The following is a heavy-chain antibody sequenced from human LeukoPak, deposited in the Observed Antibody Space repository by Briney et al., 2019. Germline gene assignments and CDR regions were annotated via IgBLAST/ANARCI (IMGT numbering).Heavy chain of an antibody. CDR1: GFTFSSYA. D-gene: IGHD2-2*01. CDR3: VKRGIAPAASFDY. J-gene: IGHJ4*02. Sequence: GGSLRLSCAASGFTFSSYAMSWVRQAPGRGLEWVSTISGSGDYTFYADSVKGRFTISRDNSKNTLNLQMNSLRADDTAVYYCVKRGIAPAASFDYWGQGTLVTVSS. CDR2: ISGSGDYT. V-gene: IGHV3-23*01.